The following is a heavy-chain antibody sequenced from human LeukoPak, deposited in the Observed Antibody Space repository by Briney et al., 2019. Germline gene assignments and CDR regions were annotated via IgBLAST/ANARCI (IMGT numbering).Heavy chain of an antibody. J-gene: IGHJ4*02. CDR1: GRSISSSGYY. D-gene: IGHD3-3*01. CDR3: ARQWAWRIFGVVTIDY. CDR2: IYYTSST. V-gene: IGHV4-39*01. Sequence: PSETLSLTCTLSGRSISSSGYYWGWIRQPPGKGLDWSGSIYYTSSTYYNPALKSRLSISVDTSNHQFSLQLTSLTAADTAVYFCARQWAWRIFGVVTIDYWGQGTLVTVSS.